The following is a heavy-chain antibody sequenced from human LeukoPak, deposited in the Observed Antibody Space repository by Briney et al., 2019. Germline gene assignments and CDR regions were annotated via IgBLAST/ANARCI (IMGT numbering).Heavy chain of an antibody. CDR1: GFTFSSYA. Sequence: SGGSLRLSCAASGFTFSSYAMHWVRQAPGKGLEWVAVMSYDGSNKYYADSVKGRFTISRDNSKNTLYLQMNSLRAEDTAVYYCASQSPIADAPFDYWGQGTLVTVSS. D-gene: IGHD6-13*01. V-gene: IGHV3-30-3*01. J-gene: IGHJ4*02. CDR3: ASQSPIADAPFDY. CDR2: MSYDGSNK.